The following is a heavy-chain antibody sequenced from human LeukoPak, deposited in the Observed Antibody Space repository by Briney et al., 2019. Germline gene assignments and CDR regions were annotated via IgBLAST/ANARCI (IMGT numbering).Heavy chain of an antibody. CDR3: ARGETEMATITPIDY. CDR1: GFTFSSYA. J-gene: IGHJ4*02. CDR2: ISYDGSNK. D-gene: IGHD5-24*01. Sequence: PGGSLRLSCAASGFTFSSYAMHWVRQAPGKGLEWVAVISYDGSNKYYADSVKGRFTISRDNAKNSLYLQMNSLRAEDTAVYYCARGETEMATITPIDYWGQGTLVTVSS. V-gene: IGHV3-30-3*01.